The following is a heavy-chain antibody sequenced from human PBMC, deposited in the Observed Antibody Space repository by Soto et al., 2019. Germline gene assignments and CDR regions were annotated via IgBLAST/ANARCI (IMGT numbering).Heavy chain of an antibody. J-gene: IGHJ4*02. Sequence: ASVKVSCKVSGYTLTELSMHWVRQAPGKGLEWMGGFDPEDGETIYAQKFQGRVTMTEDTSTDTAYMELSSLRSEDTAVYYCAGALYSTRWLKCRYFACGGEETLVTVS. D-gene: IGHD6-13*01. V-gene: IGHV1-24*01. CDR3: AGALYSTRWLKCRYFAC. CDR2: FDPEDGET. CDR1: GYTLTELS.